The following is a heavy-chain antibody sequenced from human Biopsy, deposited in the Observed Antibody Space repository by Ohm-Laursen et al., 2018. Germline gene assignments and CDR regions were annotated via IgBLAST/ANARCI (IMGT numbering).Heavy chain of an antibody. D-gene: IGHD2-15*01. V-gene: IGHV4-59*02. J-gene: IGHJ4*02. CDR1: GDSVTKYY. CDR2: IYYSVMT. CDR3: AKTFHGSSFLYDY. Sequence: GTLSLTCIVSGDSVTKYYWSWIRQPPGKGLEWIGHIYYSVMTNYNPSLQSRVSISVDTSRNQVSLTLSSVTAADTAVYYCAKTFHGSSFLYDYWGQGTLVTVSS.